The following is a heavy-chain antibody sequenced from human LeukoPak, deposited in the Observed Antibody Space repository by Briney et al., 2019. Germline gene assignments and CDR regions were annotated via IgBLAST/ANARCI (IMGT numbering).Heavy chain of an antibody. J-gene: IGHJ6*03. CDR3: ARSRRYYDFWSGSPGYMDV. CDR1: GGTFSSYA. Sequence: GASVKVSCKASGGTFSSYAISWVRQAPGQGLEWMGGIIPIFGTANYAQKFQGRVTITTDESTSTAYMELSSLRSEDTAVYDCARSRRYYDFWSGSPGYMDVWGKGTTVTVSS. CDR2: IIPIFGTA. V-gene: IGHV1-69*05. D-gene: IGHD3-3*01.